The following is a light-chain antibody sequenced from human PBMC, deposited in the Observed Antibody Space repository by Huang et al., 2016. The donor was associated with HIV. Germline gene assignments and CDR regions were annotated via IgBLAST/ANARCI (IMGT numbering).Light chain of an antibody. CDR1: QHVGSS. CDR2: WAS. Sequence: DIVMTQSPDSLAVALGERANINCKSSQHVGSSFAGYQQKPGQSPKLLIYWASTRAFGFPDRFSGSGSGTDFTLTISSLQAADVAVYYCQQHYSIPWTFGQGTKVEIK. J-gene: IGKJ1*01. V-gene: IGKV4-1*01. CDR3: QQHYSIPWT.